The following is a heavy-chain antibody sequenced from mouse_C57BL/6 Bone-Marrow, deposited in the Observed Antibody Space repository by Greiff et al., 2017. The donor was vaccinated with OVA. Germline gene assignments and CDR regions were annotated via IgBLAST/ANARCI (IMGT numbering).Heavy chain of an antibody. CDR1: GYTFPDYE. D-gene: IGHD2-5*01. V-gene: IGHV1-15*01. CDR2: IDPETGGT. Sequence: VQLQQSGAELVRPGASVTLSCKASGYTFPDYEMHWVKQTPVHGLEWIGAIDPETGGTAYNQQFKGKAILNADKSYSTAYMELRSRTSEYSAVYYCTRGYSNYYDMDYWGQGTSVTVSS. J-gene: IGHJ4*01. CDR3: TRGYSNYYDMDY.